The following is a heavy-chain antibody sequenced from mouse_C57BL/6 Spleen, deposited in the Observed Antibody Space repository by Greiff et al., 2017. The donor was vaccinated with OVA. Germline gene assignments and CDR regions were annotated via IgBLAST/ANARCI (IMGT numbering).Heavy chain of an antibody. CDR3: VRHGSSYFDY. CDR1: GFSFTTYA. V-gene: IGHV10-1*01. J-gene: IGHJ2*01. CDR2: IRSKSNNYAT. Sequence: EVKLVESGGGLVQPKGSLKLSCAASGFSFTTYAMNWVRQAPGKGLEWVARIRSKSNNYATYYADSVKDRFTISRDDSESMLYLQMNNLKTEDTAMYYCVRHGSSYFDYWGQGTTLTVSS. D-gene: IGHD1-1*01.